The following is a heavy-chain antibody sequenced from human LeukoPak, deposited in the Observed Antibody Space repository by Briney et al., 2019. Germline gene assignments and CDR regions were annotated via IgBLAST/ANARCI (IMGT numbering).Heavy chain of an antibody. Sequence: GASVKVSCEASGDTLRHYGINWVRQAPGQGLEWVGWISAYNGNPMTTQTLQGRVTLTADISTNTAYIELRSLRSDDTAVYYCASGAVAGRFSLRPTGAYYMDVWGKGTTVTVSS. CDR3: ASGAVAGRFSLRPTGAYYMDV. CDR1: GDTLRHYG. D-gene: IGHD6-13*01. CDR2: ISAYNGNP. V-gene: IGHV1-18*01. J-gene: IGHJ6*03.